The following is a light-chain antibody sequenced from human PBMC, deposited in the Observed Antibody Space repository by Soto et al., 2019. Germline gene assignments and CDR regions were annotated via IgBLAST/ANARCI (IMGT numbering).Light chain of an antibody. CDR3: SSYTTRSLLV. CDR1: SRDIGAYDF. CDR2: EVA. Sequence: QPVLTQPASVSGSPGQSITFSCTGTSRDIGAYDFVSWYQHYPGKAPKLIIFEVANRPSGISDRFSGSKSGNTASLTISGLQPEDEADYYCSSYTTRSLLVFGGGTKLTVL. V-gene: IGLV2-14*01. J-gene: IGLJ2*01.